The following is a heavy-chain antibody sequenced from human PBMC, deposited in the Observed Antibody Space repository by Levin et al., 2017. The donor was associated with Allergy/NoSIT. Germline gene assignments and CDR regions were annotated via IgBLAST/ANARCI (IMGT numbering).Heavy chain of an antibody. CDR1: GFTFDDYA. Sequence: SLKISCAASGFTFDDYAMHWVRQAPGKGLEWVSGISWNSGSIGYADSVKGRFTISRDNAKNSLYLQMNSLRTEDTALYYCARDNIGLPAAFDTWGQGTMVIVSS. V-gene: IGHV3-9*01. CDR2: ISWNSGSI. CDR3: ARDNIGLPAAFDT. D-gene: IGHD2-2*01. J-gene: IGHJ3*02.